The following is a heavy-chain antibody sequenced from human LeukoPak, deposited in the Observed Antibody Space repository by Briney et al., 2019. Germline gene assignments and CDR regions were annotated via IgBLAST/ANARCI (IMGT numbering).Heavy chain of an antibody. Sequence: SVKVSCKASGGTFSSYAISWVRQAPGQGLEWMGGIIPIFGTADYAQKFQGRVTITTDESTSTAYMELSSLRSEDTAVYYCARASGRGYSYYLYYMDVWGKGTTVTVSS. CDR2: IIPIFGTA. J-gene: IGHJ6*03. CDR1: GGTFSSYA. CDR3: ARASGRGYSYYLYYMDV. D-gene: IGHD5-18*01. V-gene: IGHV1-69*05.